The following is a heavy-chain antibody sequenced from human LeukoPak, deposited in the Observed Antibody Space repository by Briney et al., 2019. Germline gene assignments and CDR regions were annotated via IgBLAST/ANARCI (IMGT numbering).Heavy chain of an antibody. J-gene: IGHJ4*02. V-gene: IGHV3-33*01. CDR1: GFTFSFYG. Sequence: PGMSLKLSCGRAGFTFSFYGMHWVRQAPGKGLEWVAVIWNDGSNKYYADSVKGRFTISRDNSKDTLCLQMDSLRVEDTAVYYCARAVGPFDYWGQGTLVTVSS. D-gene: IGHD3-16*01. CDR2: IWNDGSNK. CDR3: ARAVGPFDY.